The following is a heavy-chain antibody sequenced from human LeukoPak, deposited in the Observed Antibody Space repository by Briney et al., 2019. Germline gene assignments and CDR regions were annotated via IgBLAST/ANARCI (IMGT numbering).Heavy chain of an antibody. V-gene: IGHV4-4*09. J-gene: IGHJ5*02. CDR1: GGSISSHY. Sequence: SETLSLTCTVSGGSISSHYWSWIRQSPGRGLEWIGNIWTSGITKYNPSLNSRVTILIDPSKSQVYLKVRSMTAADTAVYYCARQAQDGTDNYFDPWGQGTLVTVSS. CDR3: ARQAQDGTDNYFDP. D-gene: IGHD1-14*01. CDR2: IWTSGIT.